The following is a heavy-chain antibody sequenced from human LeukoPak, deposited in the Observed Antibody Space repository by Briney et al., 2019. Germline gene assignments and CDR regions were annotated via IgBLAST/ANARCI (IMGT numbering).Heavy chain of an antibody. CDR3: ATTTIRLGY. CDR1: GGSISNYY. J-gene: IGHJ4*02. V-gene: IGHV4-59*12. Sequence: SETLSLTCSVSGGSISNYYWNWIRQTPGKGLEWIGYIFYSGRTHYNPSLKSRVTISVDTSNNQFSLKLSSVTAADTAVYYCATTTIRLGYWGQGTLVTVSS. CDR2: IFYSGRT. D-gene: IGHD1-26*01.